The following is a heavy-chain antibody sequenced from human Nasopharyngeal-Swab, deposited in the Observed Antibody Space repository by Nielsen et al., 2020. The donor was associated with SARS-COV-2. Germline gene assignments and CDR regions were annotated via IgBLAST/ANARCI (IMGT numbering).Heavy chain of an antibody. CDR2: INTNTGNP. CDR3: ARGHDTSDY. D-gene: IGHD3-9*01. J-gene: IGHJ4*02. Sequence: WVRQAPGQGLEWMGWINTNTGNPTYAQGFTGRSVFSLDTSVSTAYLQISSLKAEDTAVYYCARGHDTSDYWGQGTLVTVSS. V-gene: IGHV7-4-1*02.